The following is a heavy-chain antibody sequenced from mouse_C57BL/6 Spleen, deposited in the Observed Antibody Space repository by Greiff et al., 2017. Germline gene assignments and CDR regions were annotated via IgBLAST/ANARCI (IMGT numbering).Heavy chain of an antibody. J-gene: IGHJ3*01. V-gene: IGHV1-82*01. Sequence: VQLQQSGPELVKPGASVKISCKASGYAFSSSWMNWVKQRPGKGLEWIGRIYPGDGDTNYNGKFKGKATLTADKSSSTAYMQLSSLTSEDSAVYFCAYYSNYGFAYWGQGTLVTVSA. CDR3: AYYSNYGFAY. CDR1: GYAFSSSW. D-gene: IGHD2-5*01. CDR2: IYPGDGDT.